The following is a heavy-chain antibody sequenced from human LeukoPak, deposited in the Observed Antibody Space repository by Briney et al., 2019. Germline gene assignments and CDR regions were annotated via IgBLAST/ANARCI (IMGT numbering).Heavy chain of an antibody. V-gene: IGHV3-23*01. J-gene: IGHJ5*02. Sequence: GGSLRLSCAASGFTFSSYAMSWVRQAPGKGLEWVSAISGSSSSTYYADSVKGRFTISRDNSKNTLYLQMNSLRAEDTAVYYCAKLRGRAVADTDWFDPWGQGTLVTVCS. D-gene: IGHD6-19*01. CDR3: AKLRGRAVADTDWFDP. CDR1: GFTFSSYA. CDR2: ISGSSSST.